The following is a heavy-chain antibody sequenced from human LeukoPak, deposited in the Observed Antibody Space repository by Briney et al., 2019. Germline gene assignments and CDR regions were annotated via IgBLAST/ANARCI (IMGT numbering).Heavy chain of an antibody. Sequence: GGSLRLSCAASGFTVSSNYMSWVRQAQGKGLEWVSVIYSGGSTYYADSVKGRFTISRDNSKNTLYLQMNSLRAEDTAVYYCARMDFWSGQLDYWGQGTLVTVSS. V-gene: IGHV3-53*05. CDR2: IYSGGST. J-gene: IGHJ4*02. CDR3: ARMDFWSGQLDY. D-gene: IGHD3-3*01. CDR1: GFTVSSNY.